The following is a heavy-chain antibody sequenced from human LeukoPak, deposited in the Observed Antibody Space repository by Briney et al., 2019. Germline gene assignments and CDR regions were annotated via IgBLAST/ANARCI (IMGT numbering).Heavy chain of an antibody. V-gene: IGHV3-66*02. Sequence: GGSLRLSCTASGFTVSKNYMSWVRQAPGKGLEWVSVIYSGGSTYYADSVKGRFTISRENSKNTLYLQMNSLRTEDTAVYYCARDFDAFDIWAQGTMVTVSS. J-gene: IGHJ3*02. D-gene: IGHD3-3*01. CDR3: ARDFDAFDI. CDR2: IYSGGST. CDR1: GFTVSKNY.